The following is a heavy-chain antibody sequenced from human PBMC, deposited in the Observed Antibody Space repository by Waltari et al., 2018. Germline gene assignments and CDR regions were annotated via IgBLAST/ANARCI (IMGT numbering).Heavy chain of an antibody. CDR3: ARIPHSSGSDAFDI. CDR2: IDWDDDK. V-gene: IGHV2-70*15. J-gene: IGHJ3*02. D-gene: IGHD6-19*01. CDR1: GFSLSTSGMC. Sequence: QVTLRESGPALVKPTQTLTLTCTFSGFSLSTSGMCVSWIRQPPGKALEWLARIDWDDDKYYSTSLKTRLTISKDTSKNQVVLTMTNMDPVDTATYYCARIPHSSGSDAFDIWGQGTMVTVSS.